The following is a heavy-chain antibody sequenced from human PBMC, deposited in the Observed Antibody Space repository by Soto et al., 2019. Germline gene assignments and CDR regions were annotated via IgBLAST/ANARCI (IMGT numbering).Heavy chain of an antibody. CDR1: GLTFSSYA. V-gene: IGHV3-30-3*01. D-gene: IGHD6-13*01. CDR2: ISYDGSNK. J-gene: IGHJ5*02. Sequence: PXESLLLSGAASGLTFSSYAMHWVRQAPGKGLEWVAVISYDGSNKYYADSVKGRFTISRDNSKNTLYLQMNSLRAEDTAVYYCARDKSPYSSSWYWFDPWGQGTLVTVSS. CDR3: ARDKSPYSSSWYWFDP.